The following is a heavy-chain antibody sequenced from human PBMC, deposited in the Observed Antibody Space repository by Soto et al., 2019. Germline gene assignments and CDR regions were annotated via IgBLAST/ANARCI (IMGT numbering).Heavy chain of an antibody. J-gene: IGHJ4*02. CDR1: GYNFINYA. CDR3: AREAGSGSYYPEDY. CDR2: ISPYNGDT. Sequence: WASVKVSCKASGYNFINYAITWVRQAPGQGLEWMGWISPYNGDTDYAQKFQGRVTVTTDTSTRTAYMELRSLTSDDTAVYYCAREAGSGSYYPEDYWGQGTLVTVSS. D-gene: IGHD1-26*01. V-gene: IGHV1-18*01.